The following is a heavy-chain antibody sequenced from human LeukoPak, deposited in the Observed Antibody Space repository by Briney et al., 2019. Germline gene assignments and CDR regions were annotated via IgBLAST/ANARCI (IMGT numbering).Heavy chain of an antibody. D-gene: IGHD3-22*01. CDR2: IYYSGST. J-gene: IGHJ4*02. CDR3: ARAFMDSSGYYSAPDY. V-gene: IGHV4-31*03. Sequence: SQTLSLACTVSGGSISSGGYYWSWIRQHPGKGLEWIGYIYYSGSTYYNPSLRSRVTISVDTSKNQFSLKLSSVTAADTAVYYCARAFMDSSGYYSAPDYWGQGTLVTVSS. CDR1: GGSISSGGYY.